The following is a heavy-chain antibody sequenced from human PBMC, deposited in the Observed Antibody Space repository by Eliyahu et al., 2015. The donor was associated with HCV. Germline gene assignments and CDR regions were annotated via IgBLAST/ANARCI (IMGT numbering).Heavy chain of an antibody. CDR3: ARGQTFGGVFDH. CDR1: DFIVSTNY. CDR2: IYSGGDT. Sequence: EVQLVESGGGLIQPGGSLRLSCAASDFIVSTNYMSWVRQAPGKGLEWVSVIYSGGDTYYADSVKGRFTISRDNSRNTVYLQMNSLRAEDTAVYYCARGQTFGGVFDHWGQGTLVTVSS. D-gene: IGHD3-16*01. J-gene: IGHJ4*02. V-gene: IGHV3-53*01.